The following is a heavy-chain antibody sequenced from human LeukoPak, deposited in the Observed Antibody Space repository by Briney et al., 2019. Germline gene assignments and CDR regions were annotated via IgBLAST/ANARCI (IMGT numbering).Heavy chain of an antibody. CDR3: ARGGGYASPIGY. D-gene: IGHD5-12*01. CDR1: GGSISTYY. Sequence: SETLTLSCTLSGGSISTYYWSWIRQPPGKGLEWIGYIYHSGSTNYNPSLKSRVTISVDTSKNQFSLKLSSVTAADTAVYYCARGGGYASPIGYWGQGALVTVSS. V-gene: IGHV4-59*01. CDR2: IYHSGST. J-gene: IGHJ4*02.